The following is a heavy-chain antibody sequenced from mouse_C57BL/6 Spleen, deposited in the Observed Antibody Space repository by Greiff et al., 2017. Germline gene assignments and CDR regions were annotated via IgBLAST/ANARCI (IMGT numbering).Heavy chain of an antibody. D-gene: IGHD4-1*01. V-gene: IGHV1-39*01. J-gene: IGHJ2*01. Sequence: VHVKQSGPELVKPGASVKISCKASGYSFTDYNMNWVKQSNGKSLEWIGVINPNYGTTSYNQKFKGKATLTVDQSSSTAYMQLNSLTSEDSAVYYCAREELGRGGYFDYWGQGTTLTVSS. CDR3: AREELGRGGYFDY. CDR1: GYSFTDYN. CDR2: INPNYGTT.